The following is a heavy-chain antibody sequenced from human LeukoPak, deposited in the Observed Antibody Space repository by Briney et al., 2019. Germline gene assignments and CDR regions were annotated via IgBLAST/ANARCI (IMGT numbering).Heavy chain of an antibody. V-gene: IGHV4-59*01. D-gene: IGHD2-21*02. CDR3: ARTDDAFHI. CDR2: IFYSGST. Sequence: PSETLSLTCPVSGGSINNYYWSWIRQPPGKGLEWIGHIFYSGSTNYNPSLKSRVTISLVMSKNQISLKLSSVTTADTAMYYCARTDDAFHIWGHGTTVTVSS. J-gene: IGHJ3*02. CDR1: GGSINNYY.